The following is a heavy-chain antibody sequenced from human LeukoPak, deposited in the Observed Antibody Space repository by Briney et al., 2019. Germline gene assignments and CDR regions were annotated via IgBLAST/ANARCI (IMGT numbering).Heavy chain of an antibody. CDR1: GGSISSSSYY. CDR3: ARGGYPNGALRYFDY. CDR2: IYYSGST. D-gene: IGHD2-8*01. V-gene: IGHV4-39*07. J-gene: IGHJ4*02. Sequence: KASETLSLTCTVSGGSISSSSYYWGWIRQPPGKGLEWIGSIYYSGSTYYNPSLKSRVTISVDTSKNQFSLKLSSVTAADTAVYYCARGGYPNGALRYFDYWGQGTLVTVSS.